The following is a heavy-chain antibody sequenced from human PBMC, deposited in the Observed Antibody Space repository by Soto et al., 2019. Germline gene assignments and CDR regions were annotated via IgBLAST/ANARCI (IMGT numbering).Heavy chain of an antibody. D-gene: IGHD4-4*01. CDR3: ATNYAYYYYHGMDV. V-gene: IGHV4-39*01. Sequence: SETLSLTCTVSGGSISSSSYYWGWIRQPPGKGLEWIGSIYYSGSTYYNPSLKSRVTISVDTSKNQFSLKLSSVTAADTAVYYCATNYAYYYYHGMDVWGQGTTVTVSS. CDR1: GGSISSSSYY. CDR2: IYYSGST. J-gene: IGHJ6*02.